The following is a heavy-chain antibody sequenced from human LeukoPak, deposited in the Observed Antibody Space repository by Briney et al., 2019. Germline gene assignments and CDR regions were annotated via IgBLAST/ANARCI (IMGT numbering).Heavy chain of an antibody. CDR3: ARSYYYDSSGYCFDY. J-gene: IGHJ4*02. CDR1: GGTFSSYA. D-gene: IGHD3-22*01. CDR2: IIPIFGTA. Sequence: ASVKVSCKASGGTFSSYAISWVRQAPGQGLEWMGGIIPIFGTANYAQKFQGRVTITADESTSTAYMELRSLRSEDTAVYYCARSYYYDSSGYCFDYWGQGTLVTVSS. V-gene: IGHV1-69*01.